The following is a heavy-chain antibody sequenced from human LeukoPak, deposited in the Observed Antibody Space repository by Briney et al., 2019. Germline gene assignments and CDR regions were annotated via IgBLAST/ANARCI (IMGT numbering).Heavy chain of an antibody. CDR3: ARHSPIVSDAFDI. CDR2: IYYSGST. J-gene: IGHJ3*02. V-gene: IGHV4-59*08. D-gene: IGHD3-16*02. CDR1: GDSISSYY. Sequence: SETLSLTCTVSGDSISSYYWSWMRQPPGKGLEWIGHIYYSGSTNYNPSLKSRVTISVDTSKNQFSLKLSSVTAADTAVYYCARHSPIVSDAFDIWGQGTMVTVSS.